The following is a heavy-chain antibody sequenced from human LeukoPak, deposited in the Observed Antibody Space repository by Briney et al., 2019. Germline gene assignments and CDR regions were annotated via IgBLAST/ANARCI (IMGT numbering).Heavy chain of an antibody. D-gene: IGHD2-15*01. V-gene: IGHV4-34*01. CDR3: AVVTPPSYYMDV. CDR2: INHSGST. CDR1: GGSFSGYY. J-gene: IGHJ6*03. Sequence: SETLSLTCAVYGGSFSGYYWSWIRQPPGKGLEWIGEINHSGSTNYNPSLKSRVTISVDTSKNQFSLKLSSVTAADTAVYYCAVVTPPSYYMDVWGKGTTVTISS.